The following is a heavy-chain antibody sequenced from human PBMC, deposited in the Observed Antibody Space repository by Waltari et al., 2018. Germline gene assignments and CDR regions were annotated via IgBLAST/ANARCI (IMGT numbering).Heavy chain of an antibody. CDR3: ARDTNSP. D-gene: IGHD7-27*01. J-gene: IGHJ5*02. CDR1: GFTFSSYS. Sequence: EVQLVESGGCLVKPGGSLSLSCAASGFTFSSYSMNWVRQAPGKGLEWVSSISSSSSYIYYADSVKGRFTISRDNAKNSLYLQMNSLRAEDTAVYYCARDTNSPWGQGTLVTVSS. V-gene: IGHV3-21*01. CDR2: ISSSSSYI.